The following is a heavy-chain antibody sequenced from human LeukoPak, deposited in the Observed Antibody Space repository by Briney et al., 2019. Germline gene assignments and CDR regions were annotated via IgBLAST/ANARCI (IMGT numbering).Heavy chain of an antibody. CDR1: GYTFTGYC. D-gene: IGHD3-22*01. V-gene: IGHV1-2*02. J-gene: IGHJ3*02. Sequence: ASVKVSCKASGYTFTGYCMHWVRQAPGQGLEWMGWINPNSGGTNYAQKFQGRVTMTRDTSISTAYMELSRLRSDDTAVYYCARVLGRYDSSGYYGDAFDIWGQGAMVTVSS. CDR3: ARVLGRYDSSGYYGDAFDI. CDR2: INPNSGGT.